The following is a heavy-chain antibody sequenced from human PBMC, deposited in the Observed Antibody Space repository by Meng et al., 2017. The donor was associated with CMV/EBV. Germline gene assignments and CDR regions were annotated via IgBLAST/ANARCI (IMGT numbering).Heavy chain of an antibody. CDR1: GGSISSYY. CDR3: ASRYYGMDV. V-gene: IGHV4-59*01. J-gene: IGHJ6*02. Sequence: SETLSLTCTVSGGSISSYYWSWTRQPPGKGLEWIGYIYYSGSTNYNPSLKSRVTISVDTSKNQFSLKLSSVTAADTAVYYCASRYYGMDVWGQGTTVTVSS. CDR2: IYYSGST.